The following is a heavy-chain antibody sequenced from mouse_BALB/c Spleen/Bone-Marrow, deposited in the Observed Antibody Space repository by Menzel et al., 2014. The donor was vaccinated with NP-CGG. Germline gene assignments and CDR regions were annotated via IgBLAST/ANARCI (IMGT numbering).Heavy chain of an antibody. CDR2: ILPGSGSS. V-gene: IGHV1-9*01. Sequence: QVHVKQSGPELMKPGAPVKISCKAAGYSFSNYWIEWIKQRPGHGLEWIGEILPGSGSSNYNAQLKGKPTFTADTSSNTAYMQLNSLTSEDSAVYNCGRTADGYSYAMDYWGQGTSVTVSS. CDR1: GYSFSNYW. J-gene: IGHJ4*01. D-gene: IGHD2-3*01. CDR3: GRTADGYSYAMDY.